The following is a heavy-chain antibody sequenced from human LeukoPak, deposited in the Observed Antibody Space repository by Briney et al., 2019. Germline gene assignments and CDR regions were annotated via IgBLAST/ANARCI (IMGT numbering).Heavy chain of an antibody. CDR3: VKVTSAY. CDR1: GFTFSSYA. J-gene: IGHJ4*02. V-gene: IGHV3-23*01. Sequence: GGSLRLSCAASGFTFSSYAMSWVRQAPGKGLEWVSAISASDGRTYYADSVRGRFTISRDNSKNTLYLQMNSLRAEDTAVYYCVKVTSAYWGQGTLVTVSS. CDR2: ISASDGRT.